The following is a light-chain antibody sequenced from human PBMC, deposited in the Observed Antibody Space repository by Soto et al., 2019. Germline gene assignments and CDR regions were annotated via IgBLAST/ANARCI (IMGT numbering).Light chain of an antibody. CDR3: QQYGGSPRT. CDR1: QSISSNF. J-gene: IGKJ1*01. Sequence: EIVLTQSPGTLSLSPGEGATLSCRASQSISSNFLACYQQKRGQAPRLLIHGASNRATGIPDRFSGSGSGTDFTLTITRLEPEDFAVYYCQQYGGSPRTFGQGTKVDIK. CDR2: GAS. V-gene: IGKV3-20*01.